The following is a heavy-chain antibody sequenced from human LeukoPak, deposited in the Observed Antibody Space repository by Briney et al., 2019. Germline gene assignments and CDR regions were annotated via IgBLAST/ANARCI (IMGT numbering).Heavy chain of an antibody. CDR3: ARDAGQATPFDY. CDR1: GFTVSSYW. Sequence: QPGGSLTLSCAASGFTVSSYWIHWVRQAPGKGLVWVSLIRRDGTTSFAASMQGRFTISRDNARNTLYLQMNSLAAEDTAVYYCARDAGQATPFDYCGPGTLVTVSS. CDR2: IRRDGTT. D-gene: IGHD2-15*01. J-gene: IGHJ4*02. V-gene: IGHV3-74*01.